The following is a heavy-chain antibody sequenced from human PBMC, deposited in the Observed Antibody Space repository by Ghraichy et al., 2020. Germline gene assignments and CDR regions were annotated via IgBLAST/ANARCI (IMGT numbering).Heavy chain of an antibody. CDR2: ISSSSSYI. CDR3: ARDSGIAVAGDFDY. V-gene: IGHV3-21*01. J-gene: IGHJ4*02. D-gene: IGHD6-19*01. CDR1: GFTFSSYS. Sequence: GGSLRLSCAASGFTFSSYSMNWVHQAPGKGLEWVSSISSSSSYIYYADSVKGRFTISRDNAKNSLYLQMNSLRAEDTAVYYCARDSGIAVAGDFDYWGQGTLVTVSS.